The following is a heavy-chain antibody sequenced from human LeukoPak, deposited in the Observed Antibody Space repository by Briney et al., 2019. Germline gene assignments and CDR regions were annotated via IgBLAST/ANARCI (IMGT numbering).Heavy chain of an antibody. D-gene: IGHD6-19*01. CDR2: ISGGGEST. J-gene: IGHJ4*02. Sequence: GGSLRLSCVASEFTFSSHAMNWVRQAPGKGLEWVSSISGGGESTYYADSVKGRFTVSRDNSKDTLYLQINSLRGEDTAVYYCAKGKYSSGGVPDYWGQGTLVTVSS. CDR3: AKGKYSSGGVPDY. V-gene: IGHV3-23*01. CDR1: EFTFSSHA.